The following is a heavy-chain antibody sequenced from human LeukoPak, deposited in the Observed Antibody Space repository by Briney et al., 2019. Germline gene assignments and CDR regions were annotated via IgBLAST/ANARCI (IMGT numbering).Heavy chain of an antibody. Sequence: GGSATLFCAASGFTFSNYRMNWVRQAPGKGLEWVSVIYSSIGTDYADSVKGRFTISRDNSKNTVYLQMNSLRAEDTAVYYCAKDDGLTGIDYWGQG. D-gene: IGHD7-27*01. J-gene: IGHJ4*02. CDR3: AKDDGLTGIDY. CDR2: IYSSIGT. V-gene: IGHV3-53*01. CDR1: GFTFSNYR.